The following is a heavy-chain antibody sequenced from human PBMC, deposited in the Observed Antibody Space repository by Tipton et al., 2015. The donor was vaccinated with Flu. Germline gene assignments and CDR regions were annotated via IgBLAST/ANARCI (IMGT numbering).Heavy chain of an antibody. CDR1: GFTSSNYD. J-gene: IGHJ4*02. CDR3: VKGGLSHHYGSGISDY. V-gene: IGHV3-23*01. CDR2: ISGSSDAT. Sequence: GSLRLSCAASGFTSSNYDMNWVRQSPGKGLEWVSIISGSSDATVYADSVRGRFTISRDNSKNTVYMQMNSLRAEDTALYYCVKGGLSHHYGSGISDYWGQGTLVTVST. D-gene: IGHD3-10*01.